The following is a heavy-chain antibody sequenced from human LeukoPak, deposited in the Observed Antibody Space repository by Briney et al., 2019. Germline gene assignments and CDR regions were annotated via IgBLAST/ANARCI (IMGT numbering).Heavy chain of an antibody. D-gene: IGHD1-7*01. CDR3: AKTPRNWNYPNWFDP. Sequence: GRSPRLSCAASGFTFSSYGMHWVRQAPGKGLEWVAVISYDGSNKYYADSVKGRFTTSRDNSKNTLYLQMNSLRAEDTAVYYCAKTPRNWNYPNWFDPWGQGTLVTVSS. CDR2: ISYDGSNK. CDR1: GFTFSSYG. V-gene: IGHV3-30*18. J-gene: IGHJ5*02.